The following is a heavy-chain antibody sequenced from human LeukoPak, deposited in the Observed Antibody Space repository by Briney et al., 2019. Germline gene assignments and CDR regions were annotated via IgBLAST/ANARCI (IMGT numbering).Heavy chain of an antibody. CDR3: ARDQSYDILPGYYTHIYYHYGRDV. J-gene: IGHJ6*02. CDR1: GYTFTTVG. CDR2: SRAYNGNT. Sequence: GASVKVSCTASGYTFTTVGISWGRQAPGQGLEWRGWSRAYNGNTHSAQKLQGRVTMTTDTSTSTAYMELSRMRSADTAVHYCARDQSYDILPGYYTHIYYHYGRDVWGQGNTVTVS. D-gene: IGHD3-9*01. V-gene: IGHV1-18*01.